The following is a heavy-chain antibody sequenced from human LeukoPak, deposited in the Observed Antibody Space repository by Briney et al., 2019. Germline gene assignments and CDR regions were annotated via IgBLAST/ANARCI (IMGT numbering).Heavy chain of an antibody. CDR2: IYTSGST. V-gene: IGHV4-4*07. Sequence: PSETLSLTCTVSGGSISSYYWSWIRQPAGKGLEWIGRIYTSGSTNYNPSLKSRVTMSVDTSKNQFSLKLSSVTAADTAVYYCARVSSSWAGFYMDVWGKGTTVTVSS. CDR3: ARVSSSWAGFYMDV. J-gene: IGHJ6*03. D-gene: IGHD1-26*01. CDR1: GGSISSYY.